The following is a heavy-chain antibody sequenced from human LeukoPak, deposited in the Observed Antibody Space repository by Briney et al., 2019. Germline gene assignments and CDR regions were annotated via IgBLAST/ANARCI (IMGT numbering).Heavy chain of an antibody. CDR1: GGSISSYY. D-gene: IGHD5-18*01. CDR3: AREERTAMPHDAFDI. V-gene: IGHV4-59*01. CDR2: IYYSGST. J-gene: IGHJ3*02. Sequence: SETLSLTCTVSGGSISSYYWSWIRQPPGKGLEWIGYIYYSGSTNYNPSLESRVTISVDTSKNQFSLKLSSVTAADTAVYYCAREERTAMPHDAFDIWGQGTMVTVSS.